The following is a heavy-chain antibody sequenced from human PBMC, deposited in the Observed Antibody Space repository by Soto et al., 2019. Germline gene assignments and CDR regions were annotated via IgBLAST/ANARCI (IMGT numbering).Heavy chain of an antibody. Sequence: LXLSCAASGFTFSSYCMHWVLQAPGKGLEWVAVIWYDGSNKYYADSVKGRFTISRDNSKNTLYLQMNSLRAEDTAVYYCEREYYDFYYGMDVWGQGTTVTVSS. CDR2: IWYDGSNK. V-gene: IGHV3-33*01. J-gene: IGHJ6*02. CDR3: EREYYDFYYGMDV. CDR1: GFTFSSYC.